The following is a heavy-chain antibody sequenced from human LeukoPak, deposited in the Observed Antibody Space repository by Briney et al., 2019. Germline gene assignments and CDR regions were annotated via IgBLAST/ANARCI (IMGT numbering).Heavy chain of an antibody. Sequence: QSGGSLRLSCAASGFTFSSYAMSWVRQAPGKGLEWVSAISGSGGSTYYADSVKGRFTISRDNSKNTLYLQMNSLRAEDTAVYYCAKANGEQWLAYYFDYWGQGTLVTVSS. CDR1: GFTFSSYA. V-gene: IGHV3-23*01. CDR2: ISGSGGST. D-gene: IGHD6-19*01. CDR3: AKANGEQWLAYYFDY. J-gene: IGHJ4*02.